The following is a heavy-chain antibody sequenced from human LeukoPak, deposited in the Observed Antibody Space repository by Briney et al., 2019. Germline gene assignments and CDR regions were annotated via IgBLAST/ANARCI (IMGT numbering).Heavy chain of an antibody. D-gene: IGHD4-17*01. V-gene: IGHV1-46*03. CDR2: INPSGGST. J-gene: IGHJ3*02. CDR1: GYTFTSYY. CDR3: ARDTDYGDYRRNAFDI. Sequence: ASVKVSCKASGYTFTSYYMHWVRQAPGQGLGWMGIINPSGGSTSYAQKFQGRAPMTRDTSTSTVYMELSSLRSEDTAVYYCARDTDYGDYRRNAFDIWGQGTMVTVSS.